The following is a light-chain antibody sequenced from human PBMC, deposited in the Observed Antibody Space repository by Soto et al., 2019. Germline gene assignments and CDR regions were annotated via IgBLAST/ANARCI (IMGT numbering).Light chain of an antibody. V-gene: IGKV3-20*01. Sequence: VVTHSPGAVSLSKRERATLSCRASQSLSSSYLAWYQQKPGQAPRLLIYGASSRATAIPDRFSGSGSGTDFTLTINRLEPEDFAVYYCQQYGSSGTFGQARKV. CDR2: GAS. CDR1: QSLSSSY. J-gene: IGKJ1*01. CDR3: QQYGSSGT.